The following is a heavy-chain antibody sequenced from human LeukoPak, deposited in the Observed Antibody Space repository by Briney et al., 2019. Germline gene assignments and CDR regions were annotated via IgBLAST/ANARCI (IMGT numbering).Heavy chain of an antibody. Sequence: PGGSLRLSCAASGSTFDDYAMHWVRQAPGKGLEWVSLISGDGGRTYHVDSVKGRFTISRDNSKNSLYLQMNSLRTEDTALYYCAKDRSYYYDSTFDYWGQGTLVTVSS. CDR3: AKDRSYYYDSTFDY. D-gene: IGHD3-22*01. CDR1: GSTFDDYA. J-gene: IGHJ4*02. CDR2: ISGDGGRT. V-gene: IGHV3-43*02.